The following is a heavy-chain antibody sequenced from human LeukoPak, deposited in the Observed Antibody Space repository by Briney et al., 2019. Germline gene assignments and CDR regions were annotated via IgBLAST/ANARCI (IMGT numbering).Heavy chain of an antibody. J-gene: IGHJ4*02. D-gene: IGHD2-15*01. V-gene: IGHV3-48*03. CDR1: GFTFSSYE. CDR2: ISSSGSTI. CDR3: RGVVAAASDFDY. Sequence: GGSLRLSCAASGFTFSSYEMIWVGQAPGKGRGGCSYISSSGSTIYYADSVKGRFTISRDNAKNSLYLQMNSLRAEDTAVYYCRGVVAAASDFDYWGQGTLGTVSS.